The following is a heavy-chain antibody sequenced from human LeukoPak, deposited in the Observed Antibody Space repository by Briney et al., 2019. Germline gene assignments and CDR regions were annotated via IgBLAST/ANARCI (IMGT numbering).Heavy chain of an antibody. CDR1: GFTFSNDA. V-gene: IGHV3-23*01. Sequence: GGSLRLSFAASGFTFSNDAMTWVRQAPGKGLEWVSAISGSYDSTYYADSVKGRFTISRDNSKNTLYLQMNSLRAEDTAVYYCAKALLGMIRGGPYYFDYWGQGTLVTVSS. J-gene: IGHJ4*02. CDR3: AKALLGMIRGGPYYFDY. CDR2: ISGSYDST. D-gene: IGHD3-10*01.